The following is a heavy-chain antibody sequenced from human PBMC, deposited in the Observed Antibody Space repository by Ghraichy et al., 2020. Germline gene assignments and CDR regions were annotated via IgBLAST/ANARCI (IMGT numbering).Heavy chain of an antibody. J-gene: IGHJ6*02. CDR2: TSYDGSNK. D-gene: IGHD3-22*01. V-gene: IGHV3-30*18. CDR3: AKERDTSGYYSFRGDYYGMDV. Sequence: GESLNISCAASGFTFSRYGMHWVRQAPGKGLEWVAVTSYDGSNKFYGGSVQGRFTISRDISKNTLYLQMNYLRPEDMAVYYCAKERDTSGYYSFRGDYYGMDVWGQGTTVTVSS. CDR1: GFTFSRYG.